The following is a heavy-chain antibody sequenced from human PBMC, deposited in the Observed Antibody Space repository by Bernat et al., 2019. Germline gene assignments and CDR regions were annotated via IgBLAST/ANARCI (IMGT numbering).Heavy chain of an antibody. Sequence: EVQLLESGGGLVKPGGSLRLSCAASGFTFIDAWMNWVRQAPGKGLEFIGRIKSKADGGTTDYAAPVKGRFTISRDDSQNMVYLQMNDLKTDDTALYYCTTKQTPRECSGKNCYDSWGQGALVTVSS. V-gene: IGHV3-15*01. CDR3: TTKQTPRECSGKNCYDS. CDR2: IKSKADGGTT. CDR1: GFTFIDAW. J-gene: IGHJ4*02. D-gene: IGHD2-15*01.